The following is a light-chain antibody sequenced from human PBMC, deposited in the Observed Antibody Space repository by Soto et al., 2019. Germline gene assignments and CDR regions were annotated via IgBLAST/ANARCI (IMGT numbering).Light chain of an antibody. Sequence: DIQMTQSPSTLAASVGDRVTITCRARQSFTKWLAWYQQKPGKAPQLLIYEASRLKSGVPLRLSGSESGTDFTLTISSLQDDDFATYYGPNYDSVYSTTFGQGTKVEMK. CDR3: PNYDSVYSTT. CDR1: QSFTKW. CDR2: EAS. J-gene: IGKJ1*01. V-gene: IGKV1-5*03.